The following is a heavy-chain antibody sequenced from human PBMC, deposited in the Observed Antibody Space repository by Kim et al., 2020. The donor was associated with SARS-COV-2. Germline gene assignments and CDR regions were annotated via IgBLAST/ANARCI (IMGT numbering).Heavy chain of an antibody. CDR2: ISWNSGSI. CDR3: AKATGVYSSSWLFDY. CDR1: GFTFDDYA. V-gene: IGHV3-9*01. Sequence: GGSLRLSCAASGFTFDDYAMHWVRQAPGKGLEWVSGISWNSGSIGYADSVKGRFTISRDNAKNSLYLQMNSLRAEDTALYYCAKATGVYSSSWLFDYWGQGTLVTVSS. J-gene: IGHJ4*02. D-gene: IGHD6-13*01.